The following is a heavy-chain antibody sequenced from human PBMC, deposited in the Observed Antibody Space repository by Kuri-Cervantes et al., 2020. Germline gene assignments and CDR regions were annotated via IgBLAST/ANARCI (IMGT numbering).Heavy chain of an antibody. CDR2: MNPNSGNT. CDR1: GYTFTSYD. J-gene: IGHJ4*02. D-gene: IGHD2-15*01. V-gene: IGHV1-8*01. CDR3: ANEYCSGGSCYEY. Sequence: VKVSCKASGYTFTSYDVNWVRQATGQGLEWMGWMNPNSGNTGYAQKFQGRVTMTRNTSISTAYMELSSLRSEDTAVYYCANEYCSGGSCYEYWGQGTLVTVSS.